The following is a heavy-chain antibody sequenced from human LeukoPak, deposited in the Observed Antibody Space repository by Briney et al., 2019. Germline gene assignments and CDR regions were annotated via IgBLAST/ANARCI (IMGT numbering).Heavy chain of an antibody. CDR2: IKQDGSEK. D-gene: IGHD5-18*01. V-gene: IGHV3-7*03. Sequence: PGGSLRLSCAASGFTFSSYWMSWVRPAPGKGLEWVANIKQDGSEKYYVDSVKGRFTISRDNAKNSLYLQMNSLRAEDTAVYYCARGVIVDTAMVSAYDAFDIWGQGTMVTVSS. CDR1: GFTFSSYW. CDR3: ARGVIVDTAMVSAYDAFDI. J-gene: IGHJ3*02.